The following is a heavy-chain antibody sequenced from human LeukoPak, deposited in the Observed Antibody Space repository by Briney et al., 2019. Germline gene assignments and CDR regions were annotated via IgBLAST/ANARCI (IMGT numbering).Heavy chain of an antibody. V-gene: IGHV3-7*05. CDR2: IKQDGSEK. CDR1: GFTFSGYW. J-gene: IGHJ5*02. CDR3: TKGRAHLDA. Sequence: PGGSLRLSCAASGFTFSGYWMTWVRQAPGRGLEWVANIKQDGSEKYYVDSVKGRFTISRDNAKDSLYLQLSSLRAEDTAVYYCTKGRAHLDAWGQGTLVTVSS.